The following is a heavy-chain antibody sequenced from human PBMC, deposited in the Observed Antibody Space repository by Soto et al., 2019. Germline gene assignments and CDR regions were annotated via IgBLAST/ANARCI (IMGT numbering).Heavy chain of an antibody. CDR1: SGSMSSTNW. Sequence: QVQLQESGPGLVKPSGTLSRTCTVSSGSMSSTNWWSWVRQPTGKGLEWIGEIYHSGSINYNPSLNSRVTISVDKSKNHFSLSLSSVTAADTAVYYSGRALRGFSAFDIWGQGTLVTVSS. V-gene: IGHV4-4*02. J-gene: IGHJ3*02. CDR2: IYHSGSI. D-gene: IGHD3-16*01. CDR3: GRALRGFSAFDI.